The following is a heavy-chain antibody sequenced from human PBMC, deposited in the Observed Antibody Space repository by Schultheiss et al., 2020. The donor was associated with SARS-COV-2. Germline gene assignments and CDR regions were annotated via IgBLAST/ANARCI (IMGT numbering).Heavy chain of an antibody. V-gene: IGHV1-69*05. CDR1: GGTFSSYA. Sequence: SVKVSCKASGGTFSSYAISWVRQAPGQGLEWMGGIIPIFGTANYAQKFQGRVTMTTDTSTSTAYMELRSLRSDDTAVYYCAREGGLLWFGELLGYYYGMDVWGQGTTVTVSS. CDR2: IIPIFGTA. J-gene: IGHJ6*02. D-gene: IGHD3-10*01. CDR3: AREGGLLWFGELLGYYYGMDV.